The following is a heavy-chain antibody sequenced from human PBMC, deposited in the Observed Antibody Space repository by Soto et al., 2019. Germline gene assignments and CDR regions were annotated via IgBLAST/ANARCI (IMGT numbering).Heavy chain of an antibody. J-gene: IGHJ4*02. CDR3: ARLVISYDSSGPLDY. V-gene: IGHV3-21*01. D-gene: IGHD3-22*01. Sequence: PGGSLRLSCAASGFTFSSYSMNWVRQAPGKGLEWVSSISSSSSYIYYADSVKGRFTISVDTSKNQFSLKLSSVTAADTAVYYCARLVISYDSSGPLDYWGQGTLVTVSS. CDR1: GFTFSSYS. CDR2: ISSSSSYI.